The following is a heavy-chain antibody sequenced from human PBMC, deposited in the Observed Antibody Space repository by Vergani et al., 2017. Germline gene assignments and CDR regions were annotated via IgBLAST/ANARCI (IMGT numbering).Heavy chain of an antibody. CDR3: ARRYSYALDRYYYYYMDV. Sequence: QVQLVESGGGVVQPGRSLRLSCAASGFTFSSYGMHWVRPAPGKGLEWVAVIWYDGSNKYYADSVKGRFTISRDNSKNTLYLQMNSLRAEDTAVYYCARRYSYALDRYYYYYMDVWGKGTTVTVSS. CDR1: GFTFSSYG. J-gene: IGHJ6*03. V-gene: IGHV3-33*01. CDR2: IWYDGSNK. D-gene: IGHD5-18*01.